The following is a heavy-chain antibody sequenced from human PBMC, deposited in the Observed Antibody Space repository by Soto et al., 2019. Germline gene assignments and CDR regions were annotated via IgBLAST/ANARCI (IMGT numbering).Heavy chain of an antibody. Sequence: QVQLVQSGAEVKKPGSSVKVSCKASGGTFSSYTISWVRQAPGQGLEWMGRIIPILGIANYAQKFQGRVTITADKSTSTAYMELSSLRSEDTAVYYCARDNSNVVVLAAIGSSYYYYYYMDVWGKGTTVTVSS. J-gene: IGHJ6*03. CDR1: GGTFSSYT. V-gene: IGHV1-69*08. CDR3: ARDNSNVVVLAAIGSSYYYYYYMDV. D-gene: IGHD2-2*01. CDR2: IIPILGIA.